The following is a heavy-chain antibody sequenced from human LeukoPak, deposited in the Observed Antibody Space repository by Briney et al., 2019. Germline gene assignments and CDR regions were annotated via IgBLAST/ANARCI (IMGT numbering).Heavy chain of an antibody. Sequence: PSETLSLTCTVSGGSISSYYWSWIRQPPGKGLEWIGYIYYSGSTNYNPSLKSRVTISVDTSKNQFSLKPSSVTAADTAVYYCARGLVVFKGAWFDPWGQGTLVTVSS. D-gene: IGHD2-8*02. J-gene: IGHJ5*02. CDR3: ARGLVVFKGAWFDP. CDR2: IYYSGST. CDR1: GGSISSYY. V-gene: IGHV4-59*01.